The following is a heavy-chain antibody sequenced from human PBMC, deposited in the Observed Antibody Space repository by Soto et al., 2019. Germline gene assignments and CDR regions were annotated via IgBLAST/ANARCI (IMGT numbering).Heavy chain of an antibody. CDR2: IYYSGST. J-gene: IGHJ4*02. CDR3: ARVIGVVITY. CDR1: GGSISSGGDY. Sequence: QVQLQESGPGLVKPSQTLSLTCTVSGGSISSGGDYWSWIRQHSGKGLERIGYIYYSGSTYYNPSLTSRVTISVDTSKNQFSLKLSSVTAADTAVYYCARVIGVVITYWGQGTLVTVSS. D-gene: IGHD3-3*01. V-gene: IGHV4-31*03.